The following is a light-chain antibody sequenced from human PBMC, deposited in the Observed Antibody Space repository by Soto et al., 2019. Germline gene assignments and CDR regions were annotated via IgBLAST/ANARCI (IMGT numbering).Light chain of an antibody. CDR1: QSVSRNF. Sequence: EIVFTQSPGTLSLSPGERATLSCRASQSVSRNFLAWYQQKPGQAPRLLIYGASSRATGIPDRVSGSGSGTDFTLTISRLEPEDFAVYYCHQYGSSPATFGQGTKVDIK. CDR2: GAS. CDR3: HQYGSSPAT. V-gene: IGKV3-20*01. J-gene: IGKJ1*01.